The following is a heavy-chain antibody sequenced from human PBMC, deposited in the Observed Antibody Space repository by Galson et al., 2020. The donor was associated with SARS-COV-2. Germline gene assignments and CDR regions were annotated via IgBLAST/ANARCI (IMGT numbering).Heavy chain of an antibody. CDR2: IGGSGGSK. D-gene: IGHD3-22*01. CDR1: GFTISNYA. J-gene: IGHJ4*02. V-gene: IGHV3-23*01. CDR3: AKRDDSSGYPYYFDY. Sequence: GGSLRLSCAASGFTISNYAMSWVRQAPPKGLEWVSAIGGSGGSKNYADSVKGRFTISRDNSKKTLYLQMNSLRAEDPAVYYCAKRDDSSGYPYYFDYWGQGTLVTVSS.